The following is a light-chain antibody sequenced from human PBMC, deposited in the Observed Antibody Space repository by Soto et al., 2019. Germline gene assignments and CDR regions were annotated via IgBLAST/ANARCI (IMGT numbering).Light chain of an antibody. CDR2: DVS. V-gene: IGKV1-5*01. Sequence: DIQMTQSPSTLSASLGDRVTITCRASQSVSRWLAWYQQKPGKAPKLLISDVSNVERGVPSRFSGSGSGTEFTLTISSLETDYVATYFCQQYSSYASFGQGTKVE. CDR3: QQYSSYAS. CDR1: QSVSRW. J-gene: IGKJ1*01.